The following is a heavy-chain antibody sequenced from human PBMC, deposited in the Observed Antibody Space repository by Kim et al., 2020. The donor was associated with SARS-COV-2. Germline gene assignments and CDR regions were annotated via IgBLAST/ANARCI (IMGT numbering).Heavy chain of an antibody. J-gene: IGHJ1*01. Sequence: GGSLRLSCVGSGFNFNTYTMTWVRQAPGKGLEWISCISNSGKYIYYADSVRGRFTISRDNGENSVFMQMDSLRVEDTADYYCGRDWDLRYIKYWGQGTVVNVSS. CDR3: GRDWDLRYIKY. D-gene: IGHD5-18*01. CDR1: GFNFNTYT. CDR2: ISNSGKYI. V-gene: IGHV3-21*06.